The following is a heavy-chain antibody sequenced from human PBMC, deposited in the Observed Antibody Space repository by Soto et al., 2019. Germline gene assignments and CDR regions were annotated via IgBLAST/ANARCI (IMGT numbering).Heavy chain of an antibody. V-gene: IGHV4-30-4*01. CDR2: IYYSGST. Sequence: SETLSLTCAVSGGSISSSGNYYWSWIRQPPGKGLEWIGFIYYSGSTYYNPSLRSRLTISVDTSKNQFSLDLTSMTAADTAMYYCARGGWHGGDWYVDYWGQGTLVTLSS. CDR3: ARGGWHGGDWYVDY. D-gene: IGHD2-21*02. J-gene: IGHJ4*02. CDR1: GGSISSSGNYY.